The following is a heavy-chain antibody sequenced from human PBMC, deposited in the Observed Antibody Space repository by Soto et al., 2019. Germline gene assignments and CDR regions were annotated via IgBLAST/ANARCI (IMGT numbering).Heavy chain of an antibody. V-gene: IGHV1-2*04. D-gene: IGHD4-4*01. CDR3: ARASERGNYEGAVGCDP. J-gene: IGHJ5*02. CDR1: GYTFTGYY. CDR2: INPNSGGT. Sequence: QVQLVQSGAEVKKPGASVKVSCKASGYTFTGYYMHWVRQAPGQGLEWMGWINPNSGGTNYAQKFQGWVTMTRDTSISTAYMELSRLRSDDTAVYYCARASERGNYEGAVGCDPWGQGTLVTVSS.